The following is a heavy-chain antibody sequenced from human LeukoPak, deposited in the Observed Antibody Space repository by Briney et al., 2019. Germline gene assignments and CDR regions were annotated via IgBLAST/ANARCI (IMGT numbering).Heavy chain of an antibody. CDR3: ASSGSGSYNWFDP. Sequence: SETLSLTCTVSGGSISRSDYYWGWIRQPPGKGLEWIGYIYHSGSTYYNPSLKSRVTISVDRSKNQFSLKLSSVTAADTAVYYCASSGSGSYNWFDPWGQGTLVTVSS. J-gene: IGHJ5*02. V-gene: IGHV4-39*07. CDR2: IYHSGST. D-gene: IGHD3-10*01. CDR1: GGSISRSDYY.